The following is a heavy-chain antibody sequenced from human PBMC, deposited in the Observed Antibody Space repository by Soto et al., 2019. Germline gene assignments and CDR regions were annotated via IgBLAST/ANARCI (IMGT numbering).Heavy chain of an antibody. V-gene: IGHV1-46*01. D-gene: IGHD3-10*01. CDR1: GYTFSSYY. CDR2: INPSGDST. J-gene: IGHJ4*02. Sequence: QVQLVQSGAEVKKPGASLKVSCKASGYTFSSYYMHWVRQAPGQGLEWMGVINPSGDSTYYAQRFRGRVSMTKDTSTSTLYMELSSLRSDDTAVYYCARDWEFGYWGQGTLVTVSS. CDR3: ARDWEFGY.